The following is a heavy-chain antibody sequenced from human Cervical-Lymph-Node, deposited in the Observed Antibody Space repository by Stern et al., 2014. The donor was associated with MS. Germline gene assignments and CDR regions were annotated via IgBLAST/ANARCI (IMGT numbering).Heavy chain of an antibody. CDR3: ARVVWWRNMGYYGLDV. D-gene: IGHD3-16*01. CDR2: ISAYNGHT. J-gene: IGHJ6*02. CDR1: GYTFTSNG. V-gene: IGHV1-18*01. Sequence: VQLVQSGGEVKNLGASVKVSCKASGYTFTSNGISWVRQAPGQGLEWMGWISAYNGHTDYAQNLRDRVIMTTDTSTTTAYMEVRSLRFDDTAVYYCARVVWWRNMGYYGLDVWGRGTTVIVSS.